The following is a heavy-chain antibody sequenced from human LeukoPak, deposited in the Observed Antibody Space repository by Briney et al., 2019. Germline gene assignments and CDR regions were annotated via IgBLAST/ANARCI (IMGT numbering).Heavy chain of an antibody. D-gene: IGHD4-11*01. CDR1: GGTFSSYA. CDR2: IIPIFGTA. CDR3: AREAGLQYRWFDP. Sequence: SVKVSFKASGGTFSSYAISWVRQAPGQGLEWMGGIIPIFGTANYAQKFQGRVTITTDESTSTAYMELSSLRSEDTAVYYCAREAGLQYRWFDPWGQGTLVTVSS. J-gene: IGHJ5*02. V-gene: IGHV1-69*05.